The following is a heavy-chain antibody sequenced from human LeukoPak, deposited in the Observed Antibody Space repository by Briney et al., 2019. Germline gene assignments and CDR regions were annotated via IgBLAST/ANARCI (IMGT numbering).Heavy chain of an antibody. D-gene: IGHD3-9*01. CDR3: ARGVRYFDWLSTSDDY. V-gene: IGHV1-46*01. CDR2: INPSGGST. CDR1: GYTFTSYY. Sequence: ASAKVSCKASGYTFTSYYIHWVRQAPGQGLEWMGIINPSGGSTSYAQKFQGRVTMTRDTSTSTAYMELSSLRSEDTAVYYCARGVRYFDWLSTSDDYWGQGTLVTVSS. J-gene: IGHJ4*02.